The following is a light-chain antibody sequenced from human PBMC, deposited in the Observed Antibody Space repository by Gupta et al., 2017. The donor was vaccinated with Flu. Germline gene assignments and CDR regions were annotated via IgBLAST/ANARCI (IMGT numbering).Light chain of an antibody. CDR3: SSYTSVSTPL. Sequence: QSALTKPASVSGSPGQSITISCTGSIGDVGGYKYVSWYQFLPGKAPKLILYEVSNRPSGVSNRFSGSKSGNTASLTISGLQAEDEADYYCSSYTSVSTPLFGTGTKVTVL. V-gene: IGLV2-14*01. CDR2: EVS. CDR1: IGDVGGYKY. J-gene: IGLJ1*01.